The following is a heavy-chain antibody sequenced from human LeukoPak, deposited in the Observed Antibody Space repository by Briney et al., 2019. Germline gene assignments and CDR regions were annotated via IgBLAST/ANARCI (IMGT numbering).Heavy chain of an antibody. CDR1: GGSISSGDYY. CDR3: ARHSDRSAYYYPFNY. V-gene: IGHV4-30-4*08. CDR2: IYYSGST. D-gene: IGHD3-22*01. Sequence: PSETLSLTCTVSGGSISSGDYYWSWIRQPPGKGLEWIGYIYYSGSTHYNPSLKSRVTISVDTSKNQFSLKLSSVTAADTAVYHCARHSDRSAYYYPFNYWGQGTLVTVSS. J-gene: IGHJ4*02.